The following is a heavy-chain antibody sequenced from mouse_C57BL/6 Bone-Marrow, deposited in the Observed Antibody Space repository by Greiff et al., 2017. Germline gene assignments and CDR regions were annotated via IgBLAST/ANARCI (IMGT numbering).Heavy chain of an antibody. CDR3: ASAYYSRVYFDY. CDR1: GYTFTSYW. J-gene: IGHJ2*01. CDR2: IHPNSGST. V-gene: IGHV1-64*01. Sequence: QVQLKQPGAELVKPGASVKLSCKASGYTFTSYWMHSVKQRPGQGLEWIGMIHPNSGSTNYNEKFKSKATLTVDKSSSTAYMQLSSLTSEDSAVYYCASAYYSRVYFDYWGQGTTLTVSS. D-gene: IGHD2-5*01.